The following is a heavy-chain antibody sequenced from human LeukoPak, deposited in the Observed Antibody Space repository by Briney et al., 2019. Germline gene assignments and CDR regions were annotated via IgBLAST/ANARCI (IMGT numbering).Heavy chain of an antibody. V-gene: IGHV4-34*01. Sequence: SETLSLTCAVYGGSFSGYYWSWIRQPPGKGLEWIGEINHSGSTNYNPSLKSRVTISVDTSKNQFSLKLSSVTAADTAVYYCASPHYYGSGSYYPYWGQGTLVTVSS. CDR1: GGSFSGYY. CDR3: ASPHYYGSGSYYPY. D-gene: IGHD3-10*01. CDR2: INHSGST. J-gene: IGHJ4*02.